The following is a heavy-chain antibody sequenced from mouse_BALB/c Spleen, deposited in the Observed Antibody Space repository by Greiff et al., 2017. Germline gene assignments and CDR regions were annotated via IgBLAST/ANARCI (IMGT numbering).Heavy chain of an antibody. CDR2: ISSGSSTI. J-gene: IGHJ4*01. CDR3: ARYDYDGGGAMDY. CDR1: GFTFSSFG. Sequence: EVKLVESGGGLVQPGGSRKLSCAASGFTFSSFGMHWVRQAPEKGLEWVAYISSGSSTIYYADTVKGRFTISRDNPKNTLFLQMTSLRSEDTAMYYCARYDYDGGGAMDYWGQGTSVTVSS. V-gene: IGHV5-17*02. D-gene: IGHD2-4*01.